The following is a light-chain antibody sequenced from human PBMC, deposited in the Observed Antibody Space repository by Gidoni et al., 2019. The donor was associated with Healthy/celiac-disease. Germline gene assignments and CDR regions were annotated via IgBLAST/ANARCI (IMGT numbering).Light chain of an antibody. CDR3: QQYNNWPRPWT. CDR2: GAS. CDR1: QSVSSN. V-gene: IGKV3-15*01. J-gene: IGKJ1*01. Sequence: DIVMTQSPATLSVSPGERATLSCRASQSVSSNLAWYQQKPGQAPRLLSYGASTRATGIPARFSGSGFGTEFTLTISSLQSEDFAVYYCQQYNNWPRPWTFXQXTKVESK.